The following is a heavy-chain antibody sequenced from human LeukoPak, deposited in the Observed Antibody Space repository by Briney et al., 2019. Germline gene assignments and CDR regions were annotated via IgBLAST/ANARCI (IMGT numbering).Heavy chain of an antibody. J-gene: IGHJ4*02. CDR3: AKDEHSLWYSSGWLFDY. V-gene: IGHV3-23*01. CDR1: GFTFSSYA. Sequence: PGGSLRLSYAASGFTFSSYAMSWVRQAPGKGLEWVSAISGSGGSTYYADSVKGRFTISRDNSKNTLYLQMNSLRAEDTAVYYCAKDEHSLWYSSGWLFDYWGQGTLVTVSS. CDR2: ISGSGGST. D-gene: IGHD6-19*01.